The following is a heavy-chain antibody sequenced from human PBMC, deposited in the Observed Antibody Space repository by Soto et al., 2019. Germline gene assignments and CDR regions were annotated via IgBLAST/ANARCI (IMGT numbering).Heavy chain of an antibody. V-gene: IGHV3-11*01. CDR1: GFTFNDYY. CDR3: ARRLQWQLRPLDS. D-gene: IGHD6-19*01. Sequence: VGSLRLSCEDSGFTFNDYYMTWIRQAPGKGLEWVAYINTLSTAIYYADSVKGRFTISRDNAKNSLYLQMNGLRAEDTATYYCARRLQWQLRPLDSWGRGTLVTVSS. J-gene: IGHJ4*02. CDR2: INTLSTAI.